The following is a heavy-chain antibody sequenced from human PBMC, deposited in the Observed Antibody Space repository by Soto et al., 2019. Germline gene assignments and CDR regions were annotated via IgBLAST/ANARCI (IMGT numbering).Heavy chain of an antibody. CDR1: GGTFSSYT. CDR2: IIPILGIA. V-gene: IGHV1-69*02. CDR3: ASHLGGLGSTPDAFDI. Sequence: QVQLVQSGAEVKKPGSSVKVSCKASGGTFSSYTISWVRQAPGQGLEWMGRIIPILGIANYAQKFQGRVTITADKSTSTAYMELSSLRSEDTAVYYCASHLGGLGSTPDAFDIWGQGTMVTVSS. D-gene: IGHD3-16*01. J-gene: IGHJ3*02.